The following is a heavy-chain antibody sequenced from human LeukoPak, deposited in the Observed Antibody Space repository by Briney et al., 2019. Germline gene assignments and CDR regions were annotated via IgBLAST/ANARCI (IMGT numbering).Heavy chain of an antibody. J-gene: IGHJ4*02. CDR1: GFIFSAYW. CDR3: AKDYYDSIGPGRVSRGTFGY. CDR2: INEDGGEE. D-gene: IGHD3-22*01. V-gene: IGHV3-7*03. Sequence: GGSLRLSCVSSGFIFSAYWMAWVRQAPGKGPEWVANINEDGGEERYVDSVRGRFTISRDDTKNSLSLQMNSLRAEDTAVYYCAKDYYDSIGPGRVSRGTFGYWGQGTLVTVSS.